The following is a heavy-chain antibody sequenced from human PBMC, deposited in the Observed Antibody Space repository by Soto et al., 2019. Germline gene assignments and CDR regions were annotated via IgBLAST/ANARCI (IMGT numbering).Heavy chain of an antibody. V-gene: IGHV3-33*01. D-gene: IGHD5-12*01. CDR2: IWYDGSNK. CDR1: GFTFSSYG. Sequence: PGGSLRLSCAASGFTFSSYGMHWVRQAPGKGLEWVEVIWYDGSNKYYADYVKGRFTISRDNSKNTLYLKMNSLRAEDTAVYYCARSGYLTDYYYYYGMDVWGQGTTVTVSS. J-gene: IGHJ6*02. CDR3: ARSGYLTDYYYYYGMDV.